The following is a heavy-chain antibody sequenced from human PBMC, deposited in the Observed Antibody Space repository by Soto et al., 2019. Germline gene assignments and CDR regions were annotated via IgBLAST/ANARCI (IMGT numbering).Heavy chain of an antibody. CDR2: ISGDGINT. CDR1: GFNFGFFG. Sequence: QIHLVESGGDVVQPGRSLRLSCAASGFNFGFFGMHWVRQAPGKGLEWVAFISGDGINTHYADSVRGRFTLSRDYSKKTMYLEMDTLREDDTALYYCARGNLSLDFDSWCQGTLVTVSS. V-gene: IGHV3-30*03. CDR3: ARGNLSLDFDS. D-gene: IGHD3-16*01. J-gene: IGHJ4*02.